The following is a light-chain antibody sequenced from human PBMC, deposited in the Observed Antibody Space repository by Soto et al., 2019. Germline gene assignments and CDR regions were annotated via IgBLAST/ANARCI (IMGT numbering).Light chain of an antibody. CDR2: GAS. CDR1: QSIGDT. J-gene: IGKJ1*01. V-gene: IGKV3-20*01. CDR3: QHYGAPPRP. Sequence: EIVMTQSPATLSVSPGGRATLSCRASQSIGDTLAWYQQKPGQAPRLVIYGASRRATGIPDRFSGSGSGTDFTLTISRLEPEDFAVYFCQHYGAPPRPFGQGTKVDVK.